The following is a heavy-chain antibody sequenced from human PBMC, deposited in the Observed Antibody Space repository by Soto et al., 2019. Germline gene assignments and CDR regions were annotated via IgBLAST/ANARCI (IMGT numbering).Heavy chain of an antibody. V-gene: IGHV3-11*06. CDR1: GFTFSDYY. CDR3: ARRDGYNFNSLDY. CDR2: ISSSSSYT. D-gene: IGHD5-12*01. J-gene: IGHJ4*02. Sequence: PGGSLRLSCAASGFTFSDYYMSWIRQAPGKGLEWVSYISSSSSYTNYADSVKGRFTISRDNAKNSLYLQMNSLRAEDTAVYYCARRDGYNFNSLDYWGQGTLVTVSS.